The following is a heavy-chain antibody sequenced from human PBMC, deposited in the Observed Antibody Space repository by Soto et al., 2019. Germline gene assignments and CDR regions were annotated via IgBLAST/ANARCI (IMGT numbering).Heavy chain of an antibody. Sequence: EVQLVESGGGLVQPGGSLRLSCAASGFTFSSYSMNWVRQAPGKGLEWVSYISSSSSTIYYADSVKGRFTISRDNAKNSLYLQMNSLRDEDTAVYYCARDHPKEVGATSFDYWGQGTLVTVSS. CDR1: GFTFSSYS. D-gene: IGHD1-26*01. CDR2: ISSSSSTI. V-gene: IGHV3-48*02. CDR3: ARDHPKEVGATSFDY. J-gene: IGHJ4*02.